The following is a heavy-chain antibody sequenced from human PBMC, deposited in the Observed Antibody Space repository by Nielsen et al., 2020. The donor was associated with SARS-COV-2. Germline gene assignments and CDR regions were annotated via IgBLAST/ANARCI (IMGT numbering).Heavy chain of an antibody. CDR1: GFSLTTSGMC. CDR3: ARVAWESGYYRGMDV. J-gene: IGHJ6*02. CDR2: IDWDDDK. Sequence: SGPTLVKPTQTLTLTCTFSGFSLTTSGMCVIWIRQPPGKALEWLALIDWDDDKYYTTSLETRLTISKDTSKNQVVLTLTNMDPVDTATYYCARVAWESGYYRGMDVWGQGTTVTVSS. V-gene: IGHV2-70*01. D-gene: IGHD1-26*01.